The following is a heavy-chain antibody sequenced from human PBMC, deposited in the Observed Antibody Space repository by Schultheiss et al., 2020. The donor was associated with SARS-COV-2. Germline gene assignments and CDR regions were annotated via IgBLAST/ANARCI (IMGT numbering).Heavy chain of an antibody. V-gene: IGHV3-15*01. CDR1: GFTFGDYA. CDR2: IKSKTDGGTT. CDR3: TTVSPLDSSGWPDYYYGMDV. D-gene: IGHD6-19*01. J-gene: IGHJ6*02. Sequence: GGSLRLSCTASGFTFGDYAMSWFRQAPGKGLEWVGRIKSKTDGGTTDYAAPVKGRFTISRDDSKNTLYLQMNSLKTEDTAVYYCTTVSPLDSSGWPDYYYGMDVWGQGTTVTVSS.